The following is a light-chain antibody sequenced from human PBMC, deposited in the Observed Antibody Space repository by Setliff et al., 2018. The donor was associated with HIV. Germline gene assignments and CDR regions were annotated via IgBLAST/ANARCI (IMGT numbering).Light chain of an antibody. CDR1: SSDVGGYNY. J-gene: IGLJ2*01. Sequence: VLTQPPSASGSPGQSVTISCTGTSSDVGGYNYVSWYQQHPGKAPKLMIYDVSNRPSGVSNCFSGSKSGNTASLTISGLQAEDEADYYCSSYTSSSTLEVFGGGTKVTVL. CDR3: SSYTSSSTLEV. V-gene: IGLV2-14*03. CDR2: DVS.